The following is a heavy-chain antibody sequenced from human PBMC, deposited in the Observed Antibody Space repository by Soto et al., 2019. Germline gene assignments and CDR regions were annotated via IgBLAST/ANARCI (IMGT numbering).Heavy chain of an antibody. CDR2: ISWNSGSI. Sequence: PGGSLRLSCAASGFTFDDYAMHWVRQXXXXGLEWVSGISWNSGSIGYADSXXXRXXXSRDNAKNSLYLQMNSLRAEDTALYYCAKDTFFGVVINPGYFDYWGQGTLVTV. CDR3: AKDTFFGVVINPGYFDY. D-gene: IGHD3-3*01. J-gene: IGHJ4*02. CDR1: GFTFDDYA. V-gene: IGHV3-9*01.